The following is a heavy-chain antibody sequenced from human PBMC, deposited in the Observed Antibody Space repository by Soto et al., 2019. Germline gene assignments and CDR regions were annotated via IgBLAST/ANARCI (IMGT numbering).Heavy chain of an antibody. D-gene: IGHD3-22*01. V-gene: IGHV4-4*02. CDR2: IHHSGST. J-gene: IGHJ4*02. CDR1: GGSISSSNW. Sequence: QVQLQESGPGLVKPSGTLSLTCAVSGGSISSSNWWSWVRQSPGKGLEWIGEIHHSGSTNYNPSLKIRVTISVDKSKNQLSLKLTSVTAADTAVYYCASTYYSDSSGYYSLGDWGQGTPVTVSS. CDR3: ASTYYSDSSGYYSLGD.